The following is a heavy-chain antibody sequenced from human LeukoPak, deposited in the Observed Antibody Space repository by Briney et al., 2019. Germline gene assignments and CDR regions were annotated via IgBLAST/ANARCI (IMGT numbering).Heavy chain of an antibody. CDR2: IRYDGSNK. V-gene: IGHV3-30*02. CDR3: ARVGRYYDSSGYYYYYYMDV. J-gene: IGHJ6*03. CDR1: GFTFSTYG. Sequence: GGTLRLSCAASGFTFSTYGMSWVRQAPGKGLEWVAFIRYDGSNKYYADSVKGRFTISRDNSKNTLYLQMNSLGAEDTAVYYCARVGRYYDSSGYYYYYYMDVWGKGTTVTISS. D-gene: IGHD3-22*01.